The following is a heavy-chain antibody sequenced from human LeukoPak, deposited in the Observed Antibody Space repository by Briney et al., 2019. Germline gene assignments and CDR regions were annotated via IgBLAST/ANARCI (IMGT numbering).Heavy chain of an antibody. V-gene: IGHV1-3*01. Sequence: GASVKVSCKASGYTFTSYAMHWVRQAPGQRLEWMGWINAGNGNTKYSQKFQGRVTITRDTSASTAYMELSSLRSEDTAVYYCATENSTPPRVRYYGMDVWGQGTTVTVSS. J-gene: IGHJ6*02. D-gene: IGHD6-13*01. CDR1: GYTFTSYA. CDR3: ATENSTPPRVRYYGMDV. CDR2: INAGNGNT.